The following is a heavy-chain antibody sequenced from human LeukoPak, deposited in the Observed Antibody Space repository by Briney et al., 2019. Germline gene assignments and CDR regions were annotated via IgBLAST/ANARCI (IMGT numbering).Heavy chain of an antibody. D-gene: IGHD3-3*01. Sequence: GGSLRLSCAASGFTFSSYAMHWVRQAPGKGLEWVAVISYDGSNKYYADSVKGRFTISRDNSKNTLYLQMNSLRAEDTAVYYCARGGGSGLRFLEWLLSGAFDIWGQGTMVTVSS. CDR1: GFTFSSYA. CDR3: ARGGGSGLRFLEWLLSGAFDI. CDR2: ISYDGSNK. J-gene: IGHJ3*02. V-gene: IGHV3-30*04.